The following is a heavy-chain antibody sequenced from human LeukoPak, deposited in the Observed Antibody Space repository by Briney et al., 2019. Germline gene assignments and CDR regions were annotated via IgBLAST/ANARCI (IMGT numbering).Heavy chain of an antibody. D-gene: IGHD3-22*01. Sequence: PGGSLRLSCAASGFTFSTYAMTWVRLAPGKGLEWVSSTSAGGDGTNYADSVKGRFTISRDNSKNTLYLQTSSLRVEDTAVYYCAKDKSSDSSGYFYSFFHYWGQGTLVTVSS. V-gene: IGHV3-23*01. J-gene: IGHJ4*02. CDR1: GFTFSTYA. CDR3: AKDKSSDSSGYFYSFFHY. CDR2: TSAGGDGT.